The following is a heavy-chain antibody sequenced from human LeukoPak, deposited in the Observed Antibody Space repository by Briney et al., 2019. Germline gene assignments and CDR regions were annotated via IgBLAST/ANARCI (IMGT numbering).Heavy chain of an antibody. V-gene: IGHV3-48*01. CDR3: ARDAAVVDY. Sequence: PGGSLRLSCAASGFTLSIYSMNWVRQAPGKGLEWVSYISSSSSTIYYAHSVKGRFTISRDNAKNSLYLQMNSLRAEDTAVYYCARDAAVVDYWGQGTRVTVSS. J-gene: IGHJ4*02. D-gene: IGHD4-23*01. CDR1: GFTLSIYS. CDR2: ISSSSSTI.